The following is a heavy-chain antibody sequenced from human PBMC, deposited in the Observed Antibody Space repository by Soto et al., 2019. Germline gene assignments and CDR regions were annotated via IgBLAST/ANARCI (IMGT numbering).Heavy chain of an antibody. CDR2: IHDTATT. J-gene: IGHJ4*02. CDR3: ASQYYDFSSGALDF. D-gene: IGHD3-3*01. Sequence: QVQLQESGPGLVKPSQTLSLACTVSGGSISSDDYYWSWIRQPPGKGLEWIGDIHDTATTSYNPSFKSRLTLSIATSKNRFSLTLRSVTAADSAVYFCASQYYDFSSGALDFWGQGILVTVSS. CDR1: GGSISSDDYY. V-gene: IGHV4-30-4*01.